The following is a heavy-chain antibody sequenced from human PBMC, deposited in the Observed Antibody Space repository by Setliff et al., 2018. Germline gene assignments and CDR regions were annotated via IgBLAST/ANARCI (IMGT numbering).Heavy chain of an antibody. V-gene: IGHV3-21*01. Sequence: LRLSCAASGFNFGNSNMNWVRQAPGKGLEWVSSISAANGYIYYADSVKGRFTISRDNAKFSLYLQMNSLGAEDTAVYFCARSPGWIPWFEPWGQGTLVTVSS. D-gene: IGHD5-18*01. CDR1: GFNFGNSN. J-gene: IGHJ5*02. CDR2: ISAANGYI. CDR3: ARSPGWIPWFEP.